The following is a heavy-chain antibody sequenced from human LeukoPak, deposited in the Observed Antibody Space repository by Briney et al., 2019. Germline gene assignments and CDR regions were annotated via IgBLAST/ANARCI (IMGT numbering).Heavy chain of an antibody. J-gene: IGHJ4*02. CDR2: INPNSGGT. CDR3: AREVVVVVAEDY. V-gene: IGHV1-2*02. Sequence: ASVKVSRKASGYTFTGYYMHWVRQAPGQGLEWMGWINPNSGGTNYAQKFQGRVTMTRDTSISTAYMELSRLRSDDTAVYYCAREVVVVVAEDYWGQGTLVTVSS. CDR1: GYTFTGYY. D-gene: IGHD2-15*01.